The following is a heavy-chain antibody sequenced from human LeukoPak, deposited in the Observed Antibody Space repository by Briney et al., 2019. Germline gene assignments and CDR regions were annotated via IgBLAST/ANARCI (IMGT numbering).Heavy chain of an antibody. Sequence: PSQTLSLTCTVSGGSITSGVYYWSWIRPHQGQGLVWIAYIYYSVNAKYNPSLKSRVTISVDTSKNQFPLKLSSVTAADTAVYCCARSYGSGNYFDYWGQGTLVSVSS. CDR3: ARSYGSGNYFDY. D-gene: IGHD3-10*01. CDR2: IYYSVNA. J-gene: IGHJ4*02. CDR1: GGSITSGVYY. V-gene: IGHV4-31*03.